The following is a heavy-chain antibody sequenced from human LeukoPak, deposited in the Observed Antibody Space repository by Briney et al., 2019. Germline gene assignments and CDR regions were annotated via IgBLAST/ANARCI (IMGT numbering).Heavy chain of an antibody. CDR1: GYTFTRYD. J-gene: IGHJ6*03. Sequence: ASVKVSCKTSGYTFTRYDIHWVRQAAGQGLEWMGWMSPRSGNTASARKFQGRVTMTRNTSINTAYMELSSLRPEDTAVYFCARGRTESYYYMDVWGRGTTVT. V-gene: IGHV1-8*01. CDR3: ARGRTESYYYMDV. CDR2: MSPRSGNT. D-gene: IGHD3-10*01.